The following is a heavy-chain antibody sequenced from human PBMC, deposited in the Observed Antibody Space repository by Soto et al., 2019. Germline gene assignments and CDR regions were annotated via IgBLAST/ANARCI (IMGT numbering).Heavy chain of an antibody. CDR1: GFNFSTYW. D-gene: IGHD3-3*01. Sequence: GGSLRLSCAASGFNFSTYWMHWVRQAPGKGLVWVSRINSDGSSRRYADSVKGRFTISRDNAKNTLYLQMNSLRAEDTAVYYCARAMGITIFGVDYSEYMDVWGKGTTVTVSS. CDR2: INSDGSSR. CDR3: ARAMGITIFGVDYSEYMDV. V-gene: IGHV3-74*01. J-gene: IGHJ6*03.